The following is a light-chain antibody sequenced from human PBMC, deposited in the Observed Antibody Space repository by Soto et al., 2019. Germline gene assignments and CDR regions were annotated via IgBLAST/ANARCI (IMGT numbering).Light chain of an antibody. V-gene: IGKV3-11*01. CDR2: DAS. Sequence: EIVFTQSPPTLSLSPGERATLSCSASQSVSSYFAWYQRKPGQAPRLLIYDASNRATGIPARFSGSGSGTDFTLTISSLDPEDFAVYYCQQRSNLPPTFGQGTKVDIK. CDR3: QQRSNLPPT. CDR1: QSVSSY. J-gene: IGKJ1*01.